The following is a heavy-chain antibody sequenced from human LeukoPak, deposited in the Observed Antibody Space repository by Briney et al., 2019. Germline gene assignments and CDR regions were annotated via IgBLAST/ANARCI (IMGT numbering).Heavy chain of an antibody. D-gene: IGHD3-16*01. CDR3: GWGIRGYEFDY. V-gene: IGHV1-2*02. J-gene: IGHJ4*02. Sequence: ASVKVSCKASGYTFTDYYMHWVRQAPGQGLEWMGWINPSSGGTNYAQKFQGRVTMTSDTSISTAYMELSRLGSDDTAVYYCGWGIRGYEFDYWGQGTLVTVSS. CDR1: GYTFTDYY. CDR2: INPSSGGT.